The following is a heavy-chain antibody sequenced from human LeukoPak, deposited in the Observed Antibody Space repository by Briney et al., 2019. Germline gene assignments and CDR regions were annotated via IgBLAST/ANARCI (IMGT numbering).Heavy chain of an antibody. CDR1: GFTFSSYW. D-gene: IGHD2-2*01. V-gene: IGHV3-7*04. J-gene: IGHJ5*02. CDR3: ARGGLLGYCSSTSCYSWFNP. Sequence: GGSLRLSCAASGFTFSSYWMSWVRQAPGKGLEWVANIKQDGSEKYYVDSVKGRFTISRDNAKNSLYLQMNSLRAEDTAVYYCARGGLLGYCSSTSCYSWFNPWGQGTLVTVSS. CDR2: IKQDGSEK.